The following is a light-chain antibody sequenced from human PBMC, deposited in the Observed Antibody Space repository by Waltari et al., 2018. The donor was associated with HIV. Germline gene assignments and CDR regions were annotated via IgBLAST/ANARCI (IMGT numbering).Light chain of an antibody. J-gene: IGLJ3*02. V-gene: IGLV1-51*01. CDR2: DNN. CDR3: GTWDSGVSAGV. CDR1: NIGKNY. Sequence: QSVLTQPPSVSAAPGQKVHISNIGKNYVSWYQQIPETAPKLIIYDNNKRPPRIPHRFAGSKSGTSATLAITGLRTGDEADYYCGTWDSGVSAGVFGGGTKLTVL.